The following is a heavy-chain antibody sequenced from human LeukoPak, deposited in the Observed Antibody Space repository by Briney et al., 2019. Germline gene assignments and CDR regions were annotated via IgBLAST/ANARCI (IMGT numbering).Heavy chain of an antibody. V-gene: IGHV4-38-2*02. Sequence: PSETLSLTCTVSGYSISSGYYWGWIRPPPGKGLEWIGSINHSGSTNYNPSLKSRVIMSVDTSKNQFSLKLSSVTAAGTAVYYCARGRYYDFWSATATYYMDVWGKGTTVTVSS. CDR1: GYSISSGYY. J-gene: IGHJ6*03. CDR2: INHSGST. D-gene: IGHD3-3*01. CDR3: ARGRYYDFWSATATYYMDV.